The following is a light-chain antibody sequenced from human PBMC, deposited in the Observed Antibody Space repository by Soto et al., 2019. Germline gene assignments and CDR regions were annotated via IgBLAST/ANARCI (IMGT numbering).Light chain of an antibody. CDR3: PTCGTGTQLI. CDR1: SGHSSYA. Sequence: QSVLTQSPSASASLGASVSLSCTLSSGHSSYAIAWHQQQPQKGPRYLMKVNSDGSHSKGDGITDRFSGSSSGAERHLTISSLQSEDEADYYCPTCGTGTQLIFGGGTKLTVL. CDR2: VNSDGSH. J-gene: IGLJ2*01. V-gene: IGLV4-69*01.